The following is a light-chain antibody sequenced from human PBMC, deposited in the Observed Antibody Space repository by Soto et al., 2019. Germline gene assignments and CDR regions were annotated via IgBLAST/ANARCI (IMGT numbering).Light chain of an antibody. CDR1: SSNIGSYNL. J-gene: IGLJ2*01. V-gene: IGLV2-23*01. CDR2: EAT. CDR3: SSYAGSSSVL. Sequence: QSALTQPASVSGSPGQSITISCTGTSSNIGSYNLVSWYQQLPGSAPKVLIYEATKRPSGVSSRFSGSRSGNTASLTISGLQAEDEADYYCSSYAGSSSVLFGGGTKLTVL.